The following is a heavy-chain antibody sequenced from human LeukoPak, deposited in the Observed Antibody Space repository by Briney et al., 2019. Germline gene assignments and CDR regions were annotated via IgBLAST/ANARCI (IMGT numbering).Heavy chain of an antibody. CDR3: AKGVILRDY. V-gene: IGHV3-20*04. D-gene: IGHD3-16*02. Sequence: PGGSLRLSCETSGFTFVDFGLSWVRQAPGKGLEWISGINWDGSITDYADSVKGRFTISRDNSKNTLYLQMNSLRAEDTAVYYCAKGVILRDYWGQGTLVTVSS. CDR1: GFTFVDFG. CDR2: INWDGSIT. J-gene: IGHJ4*02.